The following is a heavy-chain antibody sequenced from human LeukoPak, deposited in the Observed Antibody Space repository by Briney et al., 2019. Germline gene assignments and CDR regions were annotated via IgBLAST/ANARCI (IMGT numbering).Heavy chain of an antibody. CDR3: AIAASSMIVVVHYYYYGMDV. Sequence: ASVKVSCKASGYTFTGYYMHWVRQAPGQGLEWMGWINPNSGGTNYAQRFQGRVTMTRDTSISTAYMELSRLRSDDTAVYYCAIAASSMIVVVHYYYYGMDVWGQGTTVTVSS. CDR2: INPNSGGT. CDR1: GYTFTGYY. V-gene: IGHV1-2*02. D-gene: IGHD3-22*01. J-gene: IGHJ6*02.